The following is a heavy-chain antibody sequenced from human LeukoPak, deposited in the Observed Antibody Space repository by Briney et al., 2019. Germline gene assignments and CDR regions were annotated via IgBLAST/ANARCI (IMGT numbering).Heavy chain of an antibody. CDR3: ARGSYGSGSLDY. D-gene: IGHD3-10*01. J-gene: IGHJ4*02. Sequence: ASVKVSCKASGYTFTSYDINWVRQATGQGLEWMGWMNPNSGNTGYAQKFRGRVTITRNTSISTAYMELSSLRSEDTAVYYCARGSYGSGSLDYWGQGTLVTVSS. CDR2: MNPNSGNT. CDR1: GYTFTSYD. V-gene: IGHV1-8*03.